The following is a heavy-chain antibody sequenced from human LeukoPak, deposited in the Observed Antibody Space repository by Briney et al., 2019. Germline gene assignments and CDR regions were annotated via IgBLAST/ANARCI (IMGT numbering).Heavy chain of an antibody. J-gene: IGHJ4*02. D-gene: IGHD3-10*01. CDR1: GFTFSSYS. Sequence: GGSLRLSCAASGFTFSSYSMNWVRQAPGKGLEWVSSISSSSSYIYYADSVKGRFTISRDNAKNSLYLQMNSLRAEDTAVYYCARESMVRGAFSYWGQGTLVTVSS. CDR2: ISSSSSYI. CDR3: ARESMVRGAFSY. V-gene: IGHV3-21*01.